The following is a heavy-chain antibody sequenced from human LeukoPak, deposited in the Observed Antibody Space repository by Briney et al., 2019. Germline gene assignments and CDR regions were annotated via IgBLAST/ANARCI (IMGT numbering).Heavy chain of an antibody. CDR1: GFIFGSFT. CDR2: IGGSGGNI. CDR3: AKGPGIAAAGKAFDY. J-gene: IGHJ4*02. V-gene: IGHV3-23*01. Sequence: GGSLRLSCVASGFIFGSFTMSWVRQTPGKGLEWVSAIGGSGGNINYADSVKGRFTISRDNSKNTLYLQMNSLRAEDTAVYYCAKGPGIAAAGKAFDYWGQGTLVTVSS. D-gene: IGHD6-13*01.